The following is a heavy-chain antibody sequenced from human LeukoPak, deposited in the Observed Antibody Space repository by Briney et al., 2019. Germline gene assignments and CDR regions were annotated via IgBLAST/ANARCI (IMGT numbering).Heavy chain of an antibody. J-gene: IGHJ4*02. Sequence: GGSLRLSCAASGFYFANYAMSWVRQAPGKGLEWVSATVGGGSPNTYHADSVKGRFTISRDNSKNTLLLQMNSLRAEDTAIYYCTKAPIVSCSGAFCYPFDSWGQGTLVTVSS. CDR3: TKAPIVSCSGAFCYPFDS. V-gene: IGHV3-23*01. D-gene: IGHD2-15*01. CDR2: TVGGGSPNT. CDR1: GFYFANYA.